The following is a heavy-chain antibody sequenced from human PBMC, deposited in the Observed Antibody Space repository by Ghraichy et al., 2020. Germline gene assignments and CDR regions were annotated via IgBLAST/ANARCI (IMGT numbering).Heavy chain of an antibody. CDR1: GFTFSSYG. CDR3: AKDSGMPYYDFWSGPGY. J-gene: IGHJ4*02. V-gene: IGHV3-30*18. CDR2: ISYDGSNK. Sequence: GGSLRLSCAASGFTFSSYGMHWVRQAPGKGLEWVAVISYDGSNKYYADSVKGRFTISRDNSKNTLYLQMNSLRAEDTAVYYCAKDSGMPYYDFWSGPGYWGQGTLVTVSS. D-gene: IGHD3-3*01.